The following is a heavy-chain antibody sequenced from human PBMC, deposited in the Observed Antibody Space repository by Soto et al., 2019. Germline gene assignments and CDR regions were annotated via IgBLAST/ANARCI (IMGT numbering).Heavy chain of an antibody. D-gene: IGHD5-18*01. CDR2: ISGTSGST. CDR3: AMEELRGYSYGGALHH. Sequence: EVPLLESGGGLVQPGGSLRLSCVVSGFTFSSYAMSWVRQAPGKGLEWVSGISGTSGSTYYADSVKGRFTISRDNSKNTLYLQMNSLRAVDTAVYYCAMEELRGYSYGGALHHWGQGTLVTVSS. J-gene: IGHJ4*02. V-gene: IGHV3-23*01. CDR1: GFTFSSYA.